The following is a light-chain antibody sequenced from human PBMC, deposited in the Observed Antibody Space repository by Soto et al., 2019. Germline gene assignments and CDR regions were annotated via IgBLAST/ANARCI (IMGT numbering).Light chain of an antibody. CDR1: QSISNN. J-gene: IGKJ1*01. CDR2: DAF. V-gene: IGKV3-15*01. CDR3: QQYNSWPET. Sequence: EILMTQSPATLSVSPGEGATLSCRASQSISNNLAWYHHKPGQAPRLLIYDAFTRATGIPARFSGSGSGTEFTLTISSLQSEDFAVYYCQQYNSWPETFGQGTKVDIK.